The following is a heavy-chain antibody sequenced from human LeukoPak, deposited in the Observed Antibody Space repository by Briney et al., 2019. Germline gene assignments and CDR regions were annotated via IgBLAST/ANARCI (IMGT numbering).Heavy chain of an antibody. CDR2: INHSGST. J-gene: IGHJ3*02. CDR1: GGSFSGYY. V-gene: IGHV4-34*01. CDR3: ASNYYDSSDPIWVDAFDI. Sequence: KPSETLSLTCAVYGGSFSGYYWSWIRQPPGKGLEWIGEINHSGSTNYNPSLKSRVTISVDTSKNQFSLKLSSVTAADTAVYYCASNYYDSSDPIWVDAFDIWGQGTMVTVSS. D-gene: IGHD3-22*01.